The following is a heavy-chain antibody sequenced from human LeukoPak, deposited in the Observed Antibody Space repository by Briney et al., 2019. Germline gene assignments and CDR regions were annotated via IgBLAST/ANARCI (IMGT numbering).Heavy chain of an antibody. CDR2: ISSSSDYI. Sequence: NSGGSLRLSCAASGFTFRSCSMNWVRQAPGKGLEWVSSISSSSDYIYYADSVKGRFTISRGNAKNSLYLQMNRLRAEDTAVYYCARDAGDFDLYWGQGTLVTVSS. CDR3: ARDAGDFDLY. V-gene: IGHV3-21*01. CDR1: GFTFRSCS. D-gene: IGHD4-17*01. J-gene: IGHJ4*02.